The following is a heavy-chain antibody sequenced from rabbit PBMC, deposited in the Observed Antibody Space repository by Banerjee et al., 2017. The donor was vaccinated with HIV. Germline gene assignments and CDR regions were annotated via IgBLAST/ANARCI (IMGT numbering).Heavy chain of an antibody. CDR2: INTNSGNA. V-gene: IGHV1S45*01. J-gene: IGHJ4*01. CDR1: GFSFRSNYY. CDR3: ATLGWGGNYFNL. Sequence: QEQLEESGGDLVKPEGSLTLTCTASGFSFRSNYYMCWVRQAPGKGLEWIGCINTNSGNAVYASWAKGRFTISKTSSTTVTLQLNSLTAADTATYFCATLGWGGNYFNLWGQGTLVTVS. D-gene: IGHD4-1*01.